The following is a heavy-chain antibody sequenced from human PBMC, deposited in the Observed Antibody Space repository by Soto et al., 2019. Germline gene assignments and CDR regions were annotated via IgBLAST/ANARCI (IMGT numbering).Heavy chain of an antibody. J-gene: IGHJ4*02. V-gene: IGHV4-30-2*01. Sequence: QLQLQESGSGLVKPSQTLSLTCAGSGGSISSGGYSWSWIRQPPGKGLEWIGYIYHSGSTYYNPYLRSRVTISVDRSQNQVSPKLSSVTAADTAVYYCARGMTTVTTFAYWGQGTLVTVSS. CDR1: GGSISSGGYS. D-gene: IGHD4-17*01. CDR3: ARGMTTVTTFAY. CDR2: IYHSGST.